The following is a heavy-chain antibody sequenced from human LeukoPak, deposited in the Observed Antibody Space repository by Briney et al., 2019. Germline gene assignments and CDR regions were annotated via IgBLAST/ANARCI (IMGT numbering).Heavy chain of an antibody. D-gene: IGHD3-22*01. Sequence: SVKVSCKASGYTFTSYGISWVRQAPGQGLEWMGGIIPIFGTANYAQKFQGRVTITADESTSTAYMELSSLRSEDTAVYYCARPSSGSIDEGFDPWGQGTLVTVFS. CDR3: ARPSSGSIDEGFDP. CDR2: IIPIFGTA. CDR1: GYTFTSYG. J-gene: IGHJ5*02. V-gene: IGHV1-69*13.